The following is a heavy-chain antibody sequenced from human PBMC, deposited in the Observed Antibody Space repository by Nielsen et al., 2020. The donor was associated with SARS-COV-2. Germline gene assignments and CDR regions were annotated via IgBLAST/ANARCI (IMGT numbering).Heavy chain of an antibody. D-gene: IGHD6-6*01. CDR2: IYPGDSDT. CDR3: ARGQLVDYSD. J-gene: IGHJ4*02. V-gene: IGHV5-51*01. CDR1: GYSFTSYW. Sequence: GGSLRLSCKGSGYSFTSYWIGWVRQMPGKGLEWMGIIYPGDSDTRYSPSFQGQVTILADKSISTAYLQWSSLKASDTAMYYCARGQLVDYSDWGQGTLVTVSS.